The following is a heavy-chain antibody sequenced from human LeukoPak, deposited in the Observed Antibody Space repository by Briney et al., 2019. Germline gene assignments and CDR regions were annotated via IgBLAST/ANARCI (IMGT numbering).Heavy chain of an antibody. Sequence: GGSLRLSCAASGFTFSSYAMSWVRQAPGKGLEWVSAISGSGGSTYYADSVKGRFTISRDNSKNTLYLQMNSLRAEDTAVYYCARHYYDSSGYYRMGSDYWGQGTLVTVSS. V-gene: IGHV3-23*01. CDR1: GFTFSSYA. J-gene: IGHJ4*02. CDR3: ARHYYDSSGYYRMGSDY. D-gene: IGHD3-22*01. CDR2: ISGSGGST.